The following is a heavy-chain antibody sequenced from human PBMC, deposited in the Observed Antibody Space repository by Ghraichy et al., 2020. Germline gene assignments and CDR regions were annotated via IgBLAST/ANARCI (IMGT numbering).Heavy chain of an antibody. D-gene: IGHD3-3*01. CDR1: GFKVEYYG. CDR3: GKRSLYEDYVES. CDR2: LSYHGIED. J-gene: IGHJ4*02. Sequence: GESLNISCSVSGFKVEYYGIHWIRQAPGKGLEWVALLSYHGIEDFYSDSVMGRFTVSRDNSKNTVYLEMSGLRSDDTAVYFCGKRSLYEDYVESWGQGVRVTVSS. V-gene: IGHV3-30*18.